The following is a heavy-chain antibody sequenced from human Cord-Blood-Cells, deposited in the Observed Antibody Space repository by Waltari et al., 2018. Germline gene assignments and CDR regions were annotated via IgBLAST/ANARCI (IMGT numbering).Heavy chain of an antibody. CDR2: INHSGST. D-gene: IGHD3-22*01. CDR1: GGSFSGYY. CDR3: ARGRQEDDSSGYYDY. V-gene: IGHV4-34*01. J-gene: IGHJ4*02. Sequence: QVQLQQWGAGLLKPSETLSLTCAVYGGSFSGYYWSWTRQPPGKGLEWIGEINHSGSTNYNPSLKSRVTISVDTSKNQFSLKLSSVTAADTAVYYCARGRQEDDSSGYYDYWGQGTLVTVSS.